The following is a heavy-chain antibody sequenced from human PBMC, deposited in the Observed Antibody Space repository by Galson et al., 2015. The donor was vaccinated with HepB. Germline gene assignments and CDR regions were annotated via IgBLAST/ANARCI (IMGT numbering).Heavy chain of an antibody. CDR3: AKDPRAGTIWLNAFDI. V-gene: IGHV3-30*18. Sequence: SLRLSCAASGSTFSSYGMHWVRQAPGKGLEWVAVISYDGSNKYYADSVKGRFTISRDNSKNTLYLQMNSLRAEDTAVYYCAKDPRAGTIWLNAFDIWGQGTMVTVSS. CDR2: ISYDGSNK. D-gene: IGHD1-1*01. J-gene: IGHJ3*02. CDR1: GSTFSSYG.